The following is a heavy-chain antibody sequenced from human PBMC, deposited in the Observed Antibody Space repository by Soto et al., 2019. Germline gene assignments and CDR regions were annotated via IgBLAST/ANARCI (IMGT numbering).Heavy chain of an antibody. CDR1: GFTFSSYA. D-gene: IGHD1-7*01. Sequence: GGSLRLSCAASGFTFSSYAMSWVRQAPGKGLEWVSAISGSGGSTYYADSVKGRFTISRDNSKNTLYLQMNSLRAEDTAVYYCAKFVRAIPGTTSYYYYGMDVWGQGTTVTVSS. V-gene: IGHV3-23*01. J-gene: IGHJ6*02. CDR2: ISGSGGST. CDR3: AKFVRAIPGTTSYYYYGMDV.